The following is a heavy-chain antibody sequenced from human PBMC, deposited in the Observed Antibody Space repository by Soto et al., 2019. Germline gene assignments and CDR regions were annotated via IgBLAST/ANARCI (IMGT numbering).Heavy chain of an antibody. Sequence: QVQLVQSGAEVKKPGSSVKVSCKASGGTFSSCAISWVRQAPGQGLEWMGGINPIFGTANYAQKFQGRVTSPTDQYTSKADRELRSRRAEHTDVYYCAIVWGGFPGWGHGTLVTVSS. CDR2: INPIFGTA. D-gene: IGHD3-10*01. CDR3: AIVWGGFPG. V-gene: IGHV1-69*01. CDR1: GGTFSSCA. J-gene: IGHJ4*01.